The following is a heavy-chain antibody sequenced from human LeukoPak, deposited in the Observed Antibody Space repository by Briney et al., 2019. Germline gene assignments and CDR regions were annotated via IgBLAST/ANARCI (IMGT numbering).Heavy chain of an antibody. CDR2: IYPGDSDT. V-gene: IGHV5-51*01. Sequence: GESLKISCKGSGYSFTSYWIGWVRQMPGKGLEWMGIIYPGDSDTRYSPSFQGQVTISADKSISTAYLQWSSLKASDTAMYYCAGTGGYSYGYRAPFDYWGQGTLVTVSS. CDR1: GYSFTSYW. CDR3: AGTGGYSYGYRAPFDY. J-gene: IGHJ4*02. D-gene: IGHD5-18*01.